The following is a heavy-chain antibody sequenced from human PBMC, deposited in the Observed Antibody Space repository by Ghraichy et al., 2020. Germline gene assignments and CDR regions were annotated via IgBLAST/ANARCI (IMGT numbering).Heavy chain of an antibody. CDR1: EFSVSSIG. V-gene: IGHV3-53*01. D-gene: IGHD4/OR15-4a*01. Sequence: GGSLRLSCAASEFSVSSIGMSWVRQAPGKGLEWVSYIYSDGTTQYAGSVKGRFTISRDTSKNTLFLQMNSLRAEDTAVYYCARGRPGAAHFDYWGQGILVTVSS. J-gene: IGHJ4*02. CDR2: IYSDGTT. CDR3: ARGRPGAAHFDY.